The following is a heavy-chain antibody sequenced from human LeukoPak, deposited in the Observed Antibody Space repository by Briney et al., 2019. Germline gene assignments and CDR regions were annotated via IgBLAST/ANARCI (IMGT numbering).Heavy chain of an antibody. V-gene: IGHV4-4*07. CDR1: GGPISSYY. CDR2: LYPGVGT. J-gene: IGHJ6*03. CDR3: ARLEFYDSTGYSPGHYMDV. Sequence: PSETLSLTCTVSGGPISSYYWSWIRQTAGKGLEWIGRLYPGVGTDYNPSLKSRVTMSVDTSKKQFALKLSAVTAADTAVYYCARLEFYDSTGYSPGHYMDVWGKGTTVTVSS. D-gene: IGHD3-22*01.